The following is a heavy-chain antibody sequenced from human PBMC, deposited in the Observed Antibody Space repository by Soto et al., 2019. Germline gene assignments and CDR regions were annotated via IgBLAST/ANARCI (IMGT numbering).Heavy chain of an antibody. CDR2: IYYSGST. V-gene: IGHV4-30-4*07. CDR1: GGSISSGGYS. Sequence: PSETLSLTCAVSGGSISSGGYSWSWLRQPPGKGLEWIGYIYYSGSTNYNPSLKSRVTISVDTSKNQFSLKLSSVTAADTAMYYCVKNYDVLTGYYWFYWGQGTLVTVSS. D-gene: IGHD3-9*01. CDR3: VKNYDVLTGYYWFY. J-gene: IGHJ4*02.